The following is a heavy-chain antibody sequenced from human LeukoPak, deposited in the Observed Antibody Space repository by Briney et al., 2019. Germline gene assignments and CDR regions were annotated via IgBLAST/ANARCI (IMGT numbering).Heavy chain of an antibody. CDR3: ARAQDTAMALDY. Sequence: GGSLRLSCAGSGFIFSNNWMNWVRQAPGKGLEWVSSISSSSSYIYYADLVKGRFTISRDNAKNSLYLQMNSLRAEDTAVYYCARAQDTAMALDYWGQGTLVTVSS. D-gene: IGHD5-18*01. V-gene: IGHV3-21*01. CDR1: GFIFSNNW. CDR2: ISSSSSYI. J-gene: IGHJ4*02.